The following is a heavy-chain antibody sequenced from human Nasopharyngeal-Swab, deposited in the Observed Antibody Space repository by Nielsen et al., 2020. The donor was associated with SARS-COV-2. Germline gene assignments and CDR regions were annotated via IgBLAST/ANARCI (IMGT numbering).Heavy chain of an antibody. Sequence: GESLKISCTASGFTFGDYAMSWFRQAPGKGLEWVGFIRSKAYGGTTEYAASVKGRFTISRDDSKSVAYLQMNSLKTEDTAVYYCTRETQVRYCSSTSCSAFDDWGQGTLVTVSS. CDR1: GFTFGDYA. V-gene: IGHV3-49*03. D-gene: IGHD2-2*01. CDR3: TRETQVRYCSSTSCSAFDD. J-gene: IGHJ4*01. CDR2: IRSKAYGGTT.